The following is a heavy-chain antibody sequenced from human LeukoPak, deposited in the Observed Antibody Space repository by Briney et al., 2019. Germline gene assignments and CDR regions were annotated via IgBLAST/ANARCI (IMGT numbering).Heavy chain of an antibody. J-gene: IGHJ5*02. CDR1: GGTFHKYA. CDR2: IIPIFGTA. V-gene: IGHV1-69*15. CDR3: ARDRRSSWYPRWFDP. D-gene: IGHD6-13*01. Sequence: ASGKVSCQASGGTFHKYAIRWGGPAPGQGVGGMGRIIPIFGTANYAQKFQGRVTITADESTSTAYMELSSLRSEDTAVYYCARDRRSSWYPRWFDPWGQGTLVTVSS.